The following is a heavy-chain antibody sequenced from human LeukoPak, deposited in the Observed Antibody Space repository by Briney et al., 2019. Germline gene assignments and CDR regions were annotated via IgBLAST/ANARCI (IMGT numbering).Heavy chain of an antibody. CDR2: ISSSSSYI. CDR1: GFTFSSYS. CDR3: ARALLRTRDAFDI. D-gene: IGHD4/OR15-4a*01. Sequence: PGGSLRLSCAVSGFTFSSYSMNWVRQAPGKGLEWVSSISSSSSYIYYADSVKGRFTISRDNAKNSLYLQMNSLRAEDTAVYYCARALLRTRDAFDIWGQGTMVTVSS. J-gene: IGHJ3*02. V-gene: IGHV3-21*01.